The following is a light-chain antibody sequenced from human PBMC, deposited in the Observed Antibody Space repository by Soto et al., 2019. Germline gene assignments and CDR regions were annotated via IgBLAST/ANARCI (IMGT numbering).Light chain of an antibody. Sequence: VGLTHSPGTLSFSPLQRSTLSSSSTQSVSTSFLAWYQQKPGQAPRLLIYGAFSRATGIPDRFSGSGSGTDFTLTISRLEPEDFAVYYCQQYGNSIPITFGQGTRLEI. V-gene: IGKV3-20*01. CDR2: GAF. CDR1: QSVSTSF. J-gene: IGKJ5*01. CDR3: QQYGNSIPIT.